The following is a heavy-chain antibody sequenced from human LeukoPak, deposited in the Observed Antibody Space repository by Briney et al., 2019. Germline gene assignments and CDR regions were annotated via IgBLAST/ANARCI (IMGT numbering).Heavy chain of an antibody. V-gene: IGHV1-2*02. J-gene: IGHJ4*02. CDR3: ATRRGYSGYDILNYFDY. CDR2: INPNSGGT. CDR1: GYTFTGYY. Sequence: ASVKVSCKASGYTFTGYYMHWVRQAPGQGLEWMGWINPNSGGTNYAQKLQGRVTMTTDTSTSTAYMELRSLRSDDTAVYYCATRRGYSGYDILNYFDYWGQGTLVTVSS. D-gene: IGHD5-12*01.